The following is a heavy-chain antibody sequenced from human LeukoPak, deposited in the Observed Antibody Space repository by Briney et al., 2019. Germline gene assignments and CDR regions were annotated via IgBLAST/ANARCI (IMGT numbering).Heavy chain of an antibody. CDR1: ESYFSTYL. Sequence: GASLKISCTASESYFSTYLIGWGHELPGKGLGWMGIIYPGNSPTSYRTSFRSQVTISADKSITTADQLWSSLKASDNAMYYCAILDPYCTGHACYFDFWGQGTLVTVSS. CDR2: IYPGNSPT. V-gene: IGHV5-51*07. D-gene: IGHD2-8*02. CDR3: AILDPYCTGHACYFDF. J-gene: IGHJ4*02.